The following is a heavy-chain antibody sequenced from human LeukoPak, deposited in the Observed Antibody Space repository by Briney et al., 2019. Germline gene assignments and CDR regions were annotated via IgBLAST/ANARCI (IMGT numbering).Heavy chain of an antibody. CDR1: GFTFSNAW. V-gene: IGHV3-15*01. Sequence: GGSLRLSCAASGFTFSNAWLNWVRQAPGKGLEWFGNIKSKTDGGTTDYAAPVKGRFTISRDDSKNTLFLQMNSLKTEDTAVYYCTLPWGSGSYYDYWGQGTLVTVSS. CDR3: TLPWGSGSYYDY. D-gene: IGHD3-10*01. CDR2: IKSKTDGGTT. J-gene: IGHJ4*02.